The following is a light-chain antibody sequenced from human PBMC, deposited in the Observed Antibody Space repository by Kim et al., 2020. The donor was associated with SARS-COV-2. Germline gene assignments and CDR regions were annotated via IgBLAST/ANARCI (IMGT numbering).Light chain of an antibody. CDR3: SSYTSSSSWV. CDR2: DVS. Sequence: QSALTQPASVSGSPGQSITISCTGTSSDVGGYNYVSWYQQHPGKAPKLMIYDVSNRPSVVSNRFSGSKSGNTASLTISGLQAEDEADYYCSSYTSSSSWVFGGGTQLTVL. J-gene: IGLJ3*02. V-gene: IGLV2-14*03. CDR1: SSDVGGYNY.